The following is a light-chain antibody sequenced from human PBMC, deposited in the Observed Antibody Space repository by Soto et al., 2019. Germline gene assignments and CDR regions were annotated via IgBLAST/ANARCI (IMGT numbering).Light chain of an antibody. J-gene: IGLJ3*02. V-gene: IGLV3-1*01. CDR3: QAWDSSTVV. CDR1: KVGNKY. Sequence: SYELNQPPSVSVSPGQTASITCSGDKVGNKYACWYQQKPGQSPVVVIYQDNKRPSGIPERFSGSNSGNTTTLTISGTQAMDEADYYCQAWDSSTVVFGGGTKLTVL. CDR2: QDN.